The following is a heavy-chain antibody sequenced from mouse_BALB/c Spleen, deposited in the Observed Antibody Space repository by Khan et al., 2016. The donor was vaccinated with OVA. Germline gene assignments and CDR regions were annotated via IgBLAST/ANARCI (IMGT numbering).Heavy chain of an antibody. Sequence: EVELVESGGGLVQPGGSRKLACAASGFTFSSFGMHWVRQAPEKGLEWVAYISSDSITLYYADTVKGRFTISRDNPRNTLFLQMTSLGSEDTAMDYCARGNWAWFAYWGQGTLVTVSA. J-gene: IGHJ3*01. CDR2: ISSDSITL. CDR3: ARGNWAWFAY. CDR1: GFTFSSFG. V-gene: IGHV5-17*02. D-gene: IGHD4-1*01.